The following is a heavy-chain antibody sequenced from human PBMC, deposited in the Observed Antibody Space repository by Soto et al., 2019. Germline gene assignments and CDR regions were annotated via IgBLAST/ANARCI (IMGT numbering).Heavy chain of an antibody. Sequence: EVQLLESGGGLVQPGGSLRLSCAASGFTFSSYAMSWVRQAPGKGLEWVSAISGSGGSTYYADSVKGRFTISRDNSKNTLYLQMNSLRAEDTAVYYCAKDLVRYCSGGSCYESKWGQGTLVTVSS. CDR2: ISGSGGST. D-gene: IGHD2-15*01. CDR1: GFTFSSYA. CDR3: AKDLVRYCSGGSCYESK. J-gene: IGHJ4*02. V-gene: IGHV3-23*01.